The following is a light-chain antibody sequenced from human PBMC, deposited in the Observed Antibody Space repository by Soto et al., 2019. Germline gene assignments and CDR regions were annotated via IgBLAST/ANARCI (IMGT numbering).Light chain of an antibody. Sequence: DIQMTQSPSTLSASVGDRGTITCRASQSISNWLAWYQQKPGKAPKLLIYKASTLESGVPSRFSGSGFGTEFTLTISSLQTDDFATYYCQHYSSYPYTFGQGSKLEIK. CDR1: QSISNW. CDR2: KAS. CDR3: QHYSSYPYT. J-gene: IGKJ2*01. V-gene: IGKV1-5*03.